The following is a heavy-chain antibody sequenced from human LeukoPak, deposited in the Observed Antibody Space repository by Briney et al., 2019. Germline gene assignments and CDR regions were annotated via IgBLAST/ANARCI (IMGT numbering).Heavy chain of an antibody. CDR2: ISGSGGST. D-gene: IGHD1-26*01. V-gene: IGHV3-23*01. CDR3: AGSYYVVGYYYGMDV. CDR1: GFTFSSYA. Sequence: PGGFLRLSCAASGFTFSSYAMSWVRQAPGKGLEWVSAISGSGGSTYYADSVKGRFTISRDNSKNTLYLQMNSLRAEDTAVYYCAGSYYVVGYYYGMDVWGQGTTVTVSS. J-gene: IGHJ6*02.